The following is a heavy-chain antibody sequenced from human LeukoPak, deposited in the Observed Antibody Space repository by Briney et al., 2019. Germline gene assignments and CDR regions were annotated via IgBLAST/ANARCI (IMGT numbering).Heavy chain of an antibody. V-gene: IGHV4-61*08. D-gene: IGHD5-18*01. J-gene: IGHJ4*02. Sequence: SQTLSLTCAVSGGSISSGGYYWSWIRQPPGTGLEWIGYIYYSGSTNYNPSLKSRVTISVDTSKNQFSLKLSSVTAADTAVYYCARGYFGYSYGYPFDYWGQGTLVTVSS. CDR3: ARGYFGYSYGYPFDY. CDR2: IYYSGST. CDR1: GGSISSGGYY.